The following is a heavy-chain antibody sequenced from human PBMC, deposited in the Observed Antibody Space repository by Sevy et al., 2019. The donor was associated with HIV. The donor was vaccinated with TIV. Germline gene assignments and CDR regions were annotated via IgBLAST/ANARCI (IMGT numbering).Heavy chain of an antibody. CDR2: IYYSGST. D-gene: IGHD6-6*01. V-gene: IGHV4-39*01. J-gene: IGHJ5*02. CDR1: GGSISSSSYY. CDR3: ARPSQDYSSSSGWFDP. Sequence: SETLSLTRTVSGGSISSSSYYWGWIRQPPGKGLEWIGSIYYSGSTYYNPSLKSRVTISVDTSKNQFSLKLSSVTAADTAVYYCARPSQDYSSSSGWFDPWGQGTLVTVSS.